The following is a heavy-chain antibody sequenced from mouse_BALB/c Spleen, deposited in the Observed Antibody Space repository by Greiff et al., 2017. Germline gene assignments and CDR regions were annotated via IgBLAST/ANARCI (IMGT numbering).Heavy chain of an antibody. CDR2: IHDSGST. CDR1: GYSFTSCCM. D-gene: IGHD1-1*01. J-gene: IGHJ1*01. Sequence: EVQLQESGPDLVKPSQSLSLTCTVSGYSFTSCCMWRCSRQPPGNKLEWMGFIHDSGSTYYNTTLKGRVSITRDTSKNQFFLQMNSLTTEDTATYYCARACGSSYWYFDVWGAGTTVTVSS. V-gene: IGHV3-1*02. CDR3: ARACGSSYWYFDV.